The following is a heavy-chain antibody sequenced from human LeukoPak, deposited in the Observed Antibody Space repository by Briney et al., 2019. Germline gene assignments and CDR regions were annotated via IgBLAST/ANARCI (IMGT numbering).Heavy chain of an antibody. J-gene: IGHJ4*02. D-gene: IGHD3-16*01. V-gene: IGHV3-30*04. CDR2: ISYDGTNK. CDR1: GFTFSSYS. Sequence: GGSLRLSCAASGFTFSSYSMHWVRQAPGKGLEWVAVISYDGTNKHYAASVKGRFTISRDNSKNTLYPQMNSLRAEDTAVYYCAKGRVGVFDYWGQGTLVTVSS. CDR3: AKGRVGVFDY.